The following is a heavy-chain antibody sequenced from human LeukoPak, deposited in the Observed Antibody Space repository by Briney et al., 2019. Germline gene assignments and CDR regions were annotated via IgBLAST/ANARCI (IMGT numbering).Heavy chain of an antibody. CDR2: IIPILGIA. CDR3: ARDLRTLGIAVAGTEDY. CDR1: GGTFSSYP. Sequence: SVKVSCKASGGTFSSYPISWVRQAPGQGLEWMGRIIPILGIANYAQKFQGRVTITADKSTSTAYMELSSLRSEDTAVYYCARDLRTLGIAVAGTEDYWGQGTLVTVSS. J-gene: IGHJ4*02. V-gene: IGHV1-69*04. D-gene: IGHD6-19*01.